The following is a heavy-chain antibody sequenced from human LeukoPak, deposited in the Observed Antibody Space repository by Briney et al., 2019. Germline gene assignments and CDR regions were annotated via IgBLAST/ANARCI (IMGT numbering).Heavy chain of an antibody. J-gene: IGHJ4*02. CDR2: IYTSGST. D-gene: IGHD3-22*01. CDR1: GGSISSYY. V-gene: IGHV4-4*07. Sequence: SETLSLTCTVSGGSISSYYWSWIRQPAGKGLEWIGRIYTSGSTNYNPSLKSRVTMSVDTSKNQFPLKLSSVTAADTAVYYCARSPDSSGYLDYWGQGTLVTVSS. CDR3: ARSPDSSGYLDY.